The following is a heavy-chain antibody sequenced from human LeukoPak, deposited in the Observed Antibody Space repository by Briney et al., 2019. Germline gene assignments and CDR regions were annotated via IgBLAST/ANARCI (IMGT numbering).Heavy chain of an antibody. Sequence: GGSLRLSCAASGFTFSSYAMHWVRQAPGKGLEWVAVISYDGSNKYYADSVKGRFTISRDNSKNTLYLQMNSLRAEDTAVYYCAKSLIKYCSGGSCSFGDYWGQGTLVTVSS. V-gene: IGHV3-30-3*02. CDR3: AKSLIKYCSGGSCSFGDY. CDR2: ISYDGSNK. D-gene: IGHD2-15*01. J-gene: IGHJ4*02. CDR1: GFTFSSYA.